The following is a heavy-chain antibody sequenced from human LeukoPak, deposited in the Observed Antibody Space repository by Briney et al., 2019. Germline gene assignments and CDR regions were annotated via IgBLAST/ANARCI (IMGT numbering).Heavy chain of an antibody. D-gene: IGHD6-6*01. CDR1: GGSISSYY. Sequence: PSETLSLTCTVSGGSISSYYWSWIRQPPGKGLEWIGYIYYSGSTNYNPSLKSRVTISVDTSKNQFSLKLSSVTAADTAVYYCARDREYSSSPDAFDIWGQGTMVTVSS. CDR2: IYYSGST. CDR3: ARDREYSSSPDAFDI. V-gene: IGHV4-59*01. J-gene: IGHJ3*02.